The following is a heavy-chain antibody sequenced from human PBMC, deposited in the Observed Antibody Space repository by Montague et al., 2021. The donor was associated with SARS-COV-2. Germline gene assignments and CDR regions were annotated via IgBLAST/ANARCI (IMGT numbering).Heavy chain of an antibody. CDR1: TEAFNGYY. CDR3: ARGRTGTTFYYYYYYGMDV. D-gene: IGHD1-7*01. J-gene: IGHJ6*02. V-gene: IGHV4-34*01. CDR2: VSHPGSA. Sequence: SETLSLTCAVYTEAFNGYYWTCIRQPPGKGLEWIGEVSHPGSAKYNPSLKSRVTISVDTYRKQVSLRLTSVTAADTAVYYCARGRTGTTFYYYYYYGMDVWGQGTTVTVSS.